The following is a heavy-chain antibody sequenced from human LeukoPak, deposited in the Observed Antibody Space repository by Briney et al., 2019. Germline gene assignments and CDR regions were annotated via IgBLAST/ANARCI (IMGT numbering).Heavy chain of an antibody. D-gene: IGHD3-22*01. V-gene: IGHV3-7*01. J-gene: IGHJ4*02. CDR1: GLTFSIYW. Sequence: GGSLRLSCAASGLTFSIYWMSWVRQAPGKGLEWVANIKQDGSEKYYVDSVKGRFTISRDNAKNSLYLQMNSLRAEDTAVYYCARGLRGIVVVNPWYFDYWGQGTLVTVSS. CDR2: IKQDGSEK. CDR3: ARGLRGIVVVNPWYFDY.